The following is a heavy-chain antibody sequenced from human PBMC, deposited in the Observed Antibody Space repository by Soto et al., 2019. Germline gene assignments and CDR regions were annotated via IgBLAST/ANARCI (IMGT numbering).Heavy chain of an antibody. D-gene: IGHD3-22*01. CDR3: ARDRYYYDSSGYRDLDY. J-gene: IGHJ4*02. V-gene: IGHV3-30-3*01. CDR1: GFTFSSYA. CDR2: ISYDGSNK. Sequence: QVQLVESGGGVVQPGRSLRLSCAASGFTFSSYAMHWVRQAPGKGLAWVAVISYDGSNKYYADSVKGRFTISRDNSKNTLYLQMNSLRAEDTAVYYCARDRYYYDSSGYRDLDYWGQGTLVTVSS.